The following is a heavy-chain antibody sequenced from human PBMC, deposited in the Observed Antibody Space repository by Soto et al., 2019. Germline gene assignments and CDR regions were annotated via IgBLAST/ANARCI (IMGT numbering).Heavy chain of an antibody. CDR2: MNPNSGDT. J-gene: IGHJ4*02. V-gene: IGHV1-8*01. D-gene: IGHD1-1*01. CDR1: GYTFTNYD. Sequence: QVQLVQSGAEVKKPGASVKVSCKASGYTFTNYDINWVRQAAGQGPEWMGWMNPNSGDTGYAQNFTGRVTMTRDTSIRTAYMELSSLRSEDTAVYYCARVGGNWNDDYFDYWGQGTLVTVSS. CDR3: ARVGGNWNDDYFDY.